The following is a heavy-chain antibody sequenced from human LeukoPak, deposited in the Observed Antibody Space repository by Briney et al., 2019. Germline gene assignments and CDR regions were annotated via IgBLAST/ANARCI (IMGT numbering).Heavy chain of an antibody. D-gene: IGHD3-3*01. CDR2: IYYSGST. Sequence: SETLSLTCTVSGGSISSSSYYWGWIRQPPGKGLEWIGSIYYSGSTYYNPSLKSRVTISVDTSKNQFSLKLSSVTAADTAVYYCASSLTIFGVVDYYYYYYMDVWGKGTTVTVSS. J-gene: IGHJ6*03. CDR1: GGSISSSSYY. V-gene: IGHV4-39*01. CDR3: ASSLTIFGVVDYYYYYYMDV.